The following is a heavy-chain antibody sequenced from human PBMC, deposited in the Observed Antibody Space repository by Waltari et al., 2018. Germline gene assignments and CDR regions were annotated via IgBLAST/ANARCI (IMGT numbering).Heavy chain of an antibody. Sequence: EVQLVESGGGLVQPGGSLRLSCAASGFTFSSYWMSWVRQAPGKGLEVVANIKQDGGEKDYVDSVKGRFTISRDDDRNSLFLQMNSLRAEDTAVYYCARGGNSEFDYWGQGPLVTVSS. CDR2: IKQDGGEK. J-gene: IGHJ4*02. CDR3: ARGGNSEFDY. D-gene: IGHD2-21*02. V-gene: IGHV3-7*01. CDR1: GFTFSSYW.